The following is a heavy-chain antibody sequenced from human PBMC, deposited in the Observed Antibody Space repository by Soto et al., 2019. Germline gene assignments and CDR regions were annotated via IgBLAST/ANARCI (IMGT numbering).Heavy chain of an antibody. J-gene: IGHJ4*02. CDR2: IWHDGSNK. Sequence: QVQLVEAGGGVVQPGRSLRLSCAASGFAFNNYGMHWVRQAPGKGLEWVALIWHDGSNKGYADSVKGRFTISRDNSKNTLKLQMNSLRVEDTAVYYCTRAAIRGELLEYWGQGTQVTVSS. CDR3: TRAAIRGELLEY. CDR1: GFAFNNYG. V-gene: IGHV3-33*01. D-gene: IGHD1-26*01.